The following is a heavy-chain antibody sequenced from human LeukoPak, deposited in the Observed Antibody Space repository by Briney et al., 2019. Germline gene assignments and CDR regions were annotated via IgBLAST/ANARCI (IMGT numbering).Heavy chain of an antibody. CDR3: TTDYVWGSYRLTRYFDY. CDR2: ISGSGGST. D-gene: IGHD3-16*02. Sequence: GGSLRLSCAASGFTFSSYAMSWVRQAPGKGLEWVSAISGSGGSTYYADSVKGRFTISRDNSKNTLYLQMNSLRAEDTAVYYCTTDYVWGSYRLTRYFDYRGQGTLVTVSS. J-gene: IGHJ4*02. CDR1: GFTFSSYA. V-gene: IGHV3-23*01.